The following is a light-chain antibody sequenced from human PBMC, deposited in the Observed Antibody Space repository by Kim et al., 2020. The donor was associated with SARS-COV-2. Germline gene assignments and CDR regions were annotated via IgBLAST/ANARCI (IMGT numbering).Light chain of an antibody. J-gene: IGKJ1*01. Sequence: GERATLSCRASQRVGSSYLVWYQQKPGEAPRLLSAGASTRATGIPDRFSGSGSGTDFTLIISKLEPEDFAVYYYQQYSTSPRTFGQGTKVEIK. CDR3: QQYSTSPRT. CDR1: QRVGSSY. V-gene: IGKV3-20*01. CDR2: GAS.